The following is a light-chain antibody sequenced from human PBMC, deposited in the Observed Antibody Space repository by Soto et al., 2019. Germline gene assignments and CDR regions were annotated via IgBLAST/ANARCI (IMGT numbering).Light chain of an antibody. CDR3: QFYDSSLSGVV. CDR1: SSNIGAGYD. CDR2: GNS. J-gene: IGLJ2*01. Sequence: QSVVTQPPSVSGAPGQRVTISCTGSSSNIGAGYDVHWYQQLPGTAPKLLIYGNSNRPSGVPDRFSGSKSGTSASLAITGLQAEDAANYYCQFYDSSLSGVVFGGGTKLTVL. V-gene: IGLV1-40*01.